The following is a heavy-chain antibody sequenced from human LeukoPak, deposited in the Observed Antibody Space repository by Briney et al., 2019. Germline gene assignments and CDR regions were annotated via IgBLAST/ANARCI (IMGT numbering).Heavy chain of an antibody. Sequence: SETLSLTCAVYGGSFSGYYWSWIRQPPGKGLEWIGEINHGGSTNYNPSLKSRVTISVDTSKNQFSLKLSSVTAADTAVYYCARLPYYYGSGSYYPDYYYYMDVWGKGTTVTISS. J-gene: IGHJ6*03. V-gene: IGHV4-34*01. CDR2: INHGGST. CDR1: GGSFSGYY. D-gene: IGHD3-10*01. CDR3: ARLPYYYGSGSYYPDYYYYMDV.